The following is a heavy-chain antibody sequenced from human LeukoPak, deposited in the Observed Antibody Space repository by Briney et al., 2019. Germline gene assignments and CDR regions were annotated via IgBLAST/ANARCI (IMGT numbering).Heavy chain of an antibody. CDR2: INPNSGGS. CDR1: GYTFTDYY. J-gene: IGHJ4*02. D-gene: IGHD5-18*01. V-gene: IGHV1-2*06. Sequence: GASVKVSCKASGYTFTDYYMHWVRQAPGQGLEWMGRINPNSGGSNYAQEFQGRVTISVDTSKNQFSLKLSSVTAAGTTVYYCASQAGYSYGSLYYFDYWGQGTLVTVSS. CDR3: ASQAGYSYGSLYYFDY.